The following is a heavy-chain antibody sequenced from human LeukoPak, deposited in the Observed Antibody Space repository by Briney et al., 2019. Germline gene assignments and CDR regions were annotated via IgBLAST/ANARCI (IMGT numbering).Heavy chain of an antibody. Sequence: PGGSLRLSCAASGFTFNDYVMHWVRQAPGKGLEWVSLISGDGGSTYYVDSVKGRFTISRDNSKNSLYLQMNSLRTEDTAFYFCIKDIRDWGLLDYWGQGTLVAVSS. CDR1: GFTFNDYV. CDR2: ISGDGGST. J-gene: IGHJ4*02. V-gene: IGHV3-43*02. CDR3: IKDIRDWGLLDY. D-gene: IGHD7-27*01.